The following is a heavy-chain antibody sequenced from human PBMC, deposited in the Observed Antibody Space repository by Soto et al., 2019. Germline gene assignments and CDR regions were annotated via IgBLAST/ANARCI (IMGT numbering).Heavy chain of an antibody. J-gene: IGHJ4*02. CDR1: GGSISSYY. D-gene: IGHD3-22*01. V-gene: IGHV4-59*01. Sequence: QVQLQESGPGLVKPSETLSLTCTVSGGSISSYYWSWIRQPPGKGLEWIGYIYYSRSTNYNPSLKSRVTISVDTSKNQFSLKLSSVTAADTAVYYCALYYYDSTGPSFDYWGQGTLVTVSS. CDR2: IYYSRST. CDR3: ALYYYDSTGPSFDY.